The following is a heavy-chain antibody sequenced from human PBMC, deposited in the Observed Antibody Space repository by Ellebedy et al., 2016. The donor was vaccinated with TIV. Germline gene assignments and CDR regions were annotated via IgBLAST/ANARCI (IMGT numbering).Heavy chain of an antibody. D-gene: IGHD6-13*01. V-gene: IGHV1-2*02. Sequence: AASVKVSCKASGYTFIGYYIHWVRHAPAQGLQWMGWIIPNTSGTNYEQKFQGRVIMTMDTSISKVYMELSSLRSDDKAVYFCARGRVYGTPSSGLDVWGQGTTVTVS. CDR1: GYTFIGYY. CDR3: ARGRVYGTPSSGLDV. J-gene: IGHJ6*02. CDR2: IIPNTSGT.